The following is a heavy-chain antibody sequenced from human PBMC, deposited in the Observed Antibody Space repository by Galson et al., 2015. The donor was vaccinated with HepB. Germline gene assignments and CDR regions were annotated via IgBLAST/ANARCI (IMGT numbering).Heavy chain of an antibody. CDR3: SSDAFDV. CDR2: ISSNGDDT. CDR1: GFKFYNYA. V-gene: IGHV3-64*05. Sequence: SLRLSCAASGFKFYNYAMHWLRQAPGKRLEYVSAISSNGDDTWYADSVKGRFTISRDNPKNTLYVQMSTLRPEDTAVYYCSSDAFDVWGQGTMVIVSS. J-gene: IGHJ3*01.